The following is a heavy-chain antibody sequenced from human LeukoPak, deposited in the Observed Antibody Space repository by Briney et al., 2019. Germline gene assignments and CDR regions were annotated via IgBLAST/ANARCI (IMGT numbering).Heavy chain of an antibody. D-gene: IGHD4-23*01. V-gene: IGHV1-69*13. J-gene: IGHJ4*02. CDR1: GGAFSSYD. CDR2: ITPIFGTA. CDR3: ARGWLAETTVVTPYNY. Sequence: ASVKVSCKTSGGAFSSYDISWLRQAPGQGLEWMGGITPIFGTANYAQKFQGRVTITAAESMSTAYMELSSLRSEDTAVYYCARGWLAETTVVTPYNYWGQGTLVTVSS.